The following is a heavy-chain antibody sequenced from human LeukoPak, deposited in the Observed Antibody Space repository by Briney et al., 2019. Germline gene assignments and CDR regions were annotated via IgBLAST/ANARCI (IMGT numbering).Heavy chain of an antibody. CDR3: ARPRRDSSGYPSKAFDI. V-gene: IGHV4-34*01. CDR2: INHSGST. J-gene: IGHJ3*02. Sequence: SETLSLTCAVYGGSFSGYYWSWIRQPPGKGLEWIGEINHSGSTNYNPSLKSRVTISVDTSKNQFSLKLSSVTAADTAVYYCARPRRDSSGYPSKAFDIWGQGTMVTVSS. D-gene: IGHD3-22*01. CDR1: GGSFSGYY.